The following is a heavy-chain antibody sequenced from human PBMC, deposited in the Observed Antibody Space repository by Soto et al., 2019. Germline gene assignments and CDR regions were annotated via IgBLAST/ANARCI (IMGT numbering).Heavy chain of an antibody. CDR1: GYTFTSYG. CDR2: ISAYNGNT. CDR3: ARVFGSYSSGWYDDY. J-gene: IGHJ4*02. Sequence: ASVKVSCKASGYTFTSYGISWVRQAPGQGLDWMGWISAYNGNTNYAQKLQGRVTMTTDTSTSTAYMELRSLRSDDTAVYYCARVFGSYSSGWYDDYWGQGTLVTVSS. D-gene: IGHD6-19*01. V-gene: IGHV1-18*01.